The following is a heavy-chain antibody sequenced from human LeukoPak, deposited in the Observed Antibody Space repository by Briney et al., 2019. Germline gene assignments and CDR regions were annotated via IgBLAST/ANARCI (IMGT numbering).Heavy chain of an antibody. Sequence: GGSLRLSCAASGFTFSSYPLNWVRQAPGKGLEWVSYISSSGSTIYYADSVKGRFTISRDNAKNSLYLQMNSLRAEDTAVYYCARDRYTGPFDYWGQGTLVTVSS. CDR3: ARDRYTGPFDY. J-gene: IGHJ4*02. CDR2: ISSSGSTI. V-gene: IGHV3-48*03. CDR1: GFTFSSYP. D-gene: IGHD1-14*01.